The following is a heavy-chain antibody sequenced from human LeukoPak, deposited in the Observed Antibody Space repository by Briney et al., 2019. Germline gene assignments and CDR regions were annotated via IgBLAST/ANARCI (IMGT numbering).Heavy chain of an antibody. Sequence: SQTLSLTCTVSGGSISSGSYYWSWIRRPAGKGLEWIGRIYTSGSTNYNPSLKSRVTISVDTSKNQFSLKLSSVTAADTAVYYCARGSIAAAGPPFQHWGQGTLVTVSS. J-gene: IGHJ1*01. CDR2: IYTSGST. CDR1: GGSISSGSYY. D-gene: IGHD6-13*01. CDR3: ARGSIAAAGPPFQH. V-gene: IGHV4-61*02.